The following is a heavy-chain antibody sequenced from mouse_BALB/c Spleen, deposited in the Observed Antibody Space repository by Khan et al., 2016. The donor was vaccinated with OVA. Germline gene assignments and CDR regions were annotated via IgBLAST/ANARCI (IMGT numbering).Heavy chain of an antibody. CDR1: GYSITSDYA. V-gene: IGHV3-2*02. CDR3: ARGNGSSYHLFGN. J-gene: IGHJ2*01. D-gene: IGHD1-1*01. CDR2: ITYSGST. Sequence: EVQLQESGPGLVNPSQSLSLPCTVTGYSITSDYAWYGIRQFPGNILEWMAYITYSGSTGYNPSLKGRIPITSDPSKNPSFLQFNSVTTEDTAIYNGARGNGSSYHLFGNWGQGTTRTVST.